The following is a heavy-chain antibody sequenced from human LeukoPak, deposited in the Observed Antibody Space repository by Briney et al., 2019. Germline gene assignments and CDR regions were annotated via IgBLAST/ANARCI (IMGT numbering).Heavy chain of an antibody. Sequence: GGSLRLSCAASGFTFSSYAMNWVRQAPGKGLEWVSYISRSGSTIYYADSVKGRFTISRDNAKNALYLQMNSLRAEDTAVYYCARDRRGSGSYGLDYWGQGTLVTVSS. CDR2: ISRSGSTI. D-gene: IGHD3-10*01. J-gene: IGHJ4*02. CDR3: ARDRRGSGSYGLDY. CDR1: GFTFSSYA. V-gene: IGHV3-48*03.